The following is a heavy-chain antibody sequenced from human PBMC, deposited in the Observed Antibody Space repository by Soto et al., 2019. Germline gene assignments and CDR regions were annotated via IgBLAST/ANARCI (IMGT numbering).Heavy chain of an antibody. CDR3: ARGMGRYFDL. Sequence: SETLSLTCAISGDSIGNFYWSWIHQPAGKGLESLGRLSASGRTNYSPSLQSRVTMSLDRSKNRFSLRLTSVSAADTAVYFCARGMGRYFDLWGRGTLLTVFS. D-gene: IGHD2-8*01. J-gene: IGHJ2*01. CDR1: GDSIGNFY. V-gene: IGHV4-4*07. CDR2: LSASGRT.